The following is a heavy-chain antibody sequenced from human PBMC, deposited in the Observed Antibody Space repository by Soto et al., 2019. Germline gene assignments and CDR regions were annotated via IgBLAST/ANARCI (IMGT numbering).Heavy chain of an antibody. V-gene: IGHV4-39*02. J-gene: IGHJ4*02. CDR3: FNGRYGSFDY. CDR1: GASVSSSTYY. CDR2: VYRTGGT. D-gene: IGHD3-10*01. Sequence: QLQLQESGPGLVKPWETLSLTCTVSGASVSSSTYYWGWVHQPPGKGLEWIGSVYRTGGTYYSPSLKSRVAISVDPSKKHLSLNLESVTAADTAVYFCFNGRYGSFDYWGQGTLVTVSS.